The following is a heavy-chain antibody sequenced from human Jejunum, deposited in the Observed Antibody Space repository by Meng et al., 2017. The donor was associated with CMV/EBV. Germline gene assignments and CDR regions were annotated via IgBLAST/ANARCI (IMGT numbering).Heavy chain of an antibody. D-gene: IGHD4-17*01. Sequence: SGFTFSSHSMNWVRQAPGKGLEWVSSISSSSTFIYYADSVKGRFTISRDSAKNSVYLQMNNLRAEDTAVYYCAREGGLDYGDYDVWGQGATVTVSS. J-gene: IGHJ6*02. V-gene: IGHV3-21*04. CDR3: AREGGLDYGDYDV. CDR2: ISSSSTFI. CDR1: GFTFSSHS.